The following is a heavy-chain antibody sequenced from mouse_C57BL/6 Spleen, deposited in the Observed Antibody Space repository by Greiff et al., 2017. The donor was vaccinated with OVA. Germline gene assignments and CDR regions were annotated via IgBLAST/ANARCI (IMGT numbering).Heavy chain of an antibody. CDR2: INPSNGGT. V-gene: IGHV1-53*01. Sequence: QVQLQQPGTELVKPGASVKLSCKASGSTFTSYWMHWVKQRPGQGLEWIGNINPSNGGTNYNEKFKSKATLTVDKSSSTAYMQLSSLTSEDSAVYYCARSGGYYDYVLAYWGQGTLVTVSA. CDR1: GSTFTSYW. J-gene: IGHJ3*01. CDR3: ARSGGYYDYVLAY. D-gene: IGHD2-4*01.